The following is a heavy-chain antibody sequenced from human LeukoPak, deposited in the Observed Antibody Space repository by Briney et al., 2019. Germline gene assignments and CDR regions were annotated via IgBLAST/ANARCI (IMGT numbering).Heavy chain of an antibody. CDR2: IYYSGST. V-gene: IGHV4-59*11. J-gene: IGHJ3*02. D-gene: IGHD3-22*01. Sequence: PSETLSLTCTVSGGSISSHYWSWIRQPPGKGLEWIGYIYYSGSTNYNPSLKSRVTISVDTSKNQFSLKLSSVTAADTAVYYCARDPGSGYYYGDAFDIWGQGTMVTVSS. CDR3: ARDPGSGYYYGDAFDI. CDR1: GGSISSHY.